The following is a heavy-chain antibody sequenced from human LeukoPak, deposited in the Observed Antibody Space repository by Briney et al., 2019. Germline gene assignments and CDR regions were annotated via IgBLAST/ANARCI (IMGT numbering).Heavy chain of an antibody. V-gene: IGHV3-53*01. CDR2: IYSGGST. Sequence: GGSLRLSCAASGFTVSSNYMSWVRQAPGKGLEWVSVIYSGGSTYYADSVKGRFTISRDNSKNTLYLQMNSLRAEDTAAYYCARGTVFRVFDYWGQGTLVTVSS. CDR1: GFTVSSNY. D-gene: IGHD3-10*02. CDR3: ARGTVFRVFDY. J-gene: IGHJ4*02.